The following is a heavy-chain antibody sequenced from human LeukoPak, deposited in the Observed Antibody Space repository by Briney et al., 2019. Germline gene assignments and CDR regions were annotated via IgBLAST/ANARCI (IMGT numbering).Heavy chain of an antibody. V-gene: IGHV3-30*02. CDR3: AKDGGFGSGSYPLDY. D-gene: IGHD3-10*01. J-gene: IGHJ4*02. Sequence: GGSLRLSCAASGFTFSSYGMHWVRQAPGKGLEWVAFIRYDGSNKYYADSVKGRFTISRDNSKNTLYLQMKSLRPEDTAVYYCAKDGGFGSGSYPLDYWGQGTLVTVSS. CDR2: IRYDGSNK. CDR1: GFTFSSYG.